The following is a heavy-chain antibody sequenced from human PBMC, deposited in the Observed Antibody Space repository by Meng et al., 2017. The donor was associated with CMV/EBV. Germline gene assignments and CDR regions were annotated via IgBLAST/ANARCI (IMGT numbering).Heavy chain of an antibody. CDR2: INHSGST. Sequence: SETLSLTCAVYGGSFSGYYWSWIRQPPGKGLEWIGEINHSGSTNYNPSLKSRVTISVDTSKNQISLKLSSVTAADTAVYYCARGKRGYYYGSGSPNSNWFDPWGQGTLVTVSS. J-gene: IGHJ5*02. D-gene: IGHD3-10*01. V-gene: IGHV4-34*01. CDR1: GGSFSGYY. CDR3: ARGKRGYYYGSGSPNSNWFDP.